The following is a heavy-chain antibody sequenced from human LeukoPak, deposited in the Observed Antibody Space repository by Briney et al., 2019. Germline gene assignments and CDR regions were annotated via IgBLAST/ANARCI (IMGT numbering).Heavy chain of an antibody. CDR1: GYSISSGYY. CDR2: IYHSGST. D-gene: IGHD4-23*01. CDR3: ARVDYGGDSGHFDY. V-gene: IGHV4-38-2*01. J-gene: IGHJ4*02. Sequence: PSETLSLTCAVSGYSISSGYYWGWIRQPPGKGLEWIGSIYHSGSTYYNPSLKSRVTISVDTSKNQFSLKLSSVTAADTAVYYCARVDYGGDSGHFDYWGQGTLVTVSS.